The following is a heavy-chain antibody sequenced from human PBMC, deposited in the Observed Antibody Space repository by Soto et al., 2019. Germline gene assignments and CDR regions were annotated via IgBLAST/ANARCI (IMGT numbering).Heavy chain of an antibody. CDR1: GYTFTSYG. J-gene: IGHJ4*02. CDR2: ISAYNGNT. D-gene: IGHD3-10*01. Sequence: ASVKVSCKASGYTFTSYGISWVRQAPGQGLEWMGWISAYNGNTNYAQKLKGRVTMTTDTSTSTAYMELRSLRSDDTAVYYCARDKGDGSGSYYGYWGQGTLVTVSS. CDR3: ARDKGDGSGSYYGY. V-gene: IGHV1-18*01.